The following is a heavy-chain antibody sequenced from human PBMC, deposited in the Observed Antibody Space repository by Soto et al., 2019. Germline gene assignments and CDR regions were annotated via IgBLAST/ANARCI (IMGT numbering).Heavy chain of an antibody. CDR1: GGTFSSYA. CDR2: IIPIFGTA. V-gene: IGHV1-69*13. Sequence: SVKVSCKAPGGTFSSYAISWVRQAPGQGLEWMGGIIPIFGTANYAQKFQGRVTITADESTSTAYMELSSLRSEDTAVYYCTTSGSYHKFDYWGQGTLVTVSS. J-gene: IGHJ4*02. D-gene: IGHD1-26*01. CDR3: TTSGSYHKFDY.